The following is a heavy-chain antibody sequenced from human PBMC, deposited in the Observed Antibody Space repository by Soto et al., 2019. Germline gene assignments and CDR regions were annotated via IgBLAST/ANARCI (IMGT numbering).Heavy chain of an antibody. CDR3: ARETGAGYCGGDCRSGVAAFDI. D-gene: IGHD2-21*02. CDR1: GGSISSYY. Sequence: PSETLSLTCTVSGGSISSYYWSWIRQPPGKGLEWIGYIYYSGSTNYNPSLKSRVTISVDTSKNQFSLKLSSVTAADTAVYYCARETGAGYCGGDCRSGVAAFDIWGQGTMVTVSS. CDR2: IYYSGST. V-gene: IGHV4-59*01. J-gene: IGHJ3*02.